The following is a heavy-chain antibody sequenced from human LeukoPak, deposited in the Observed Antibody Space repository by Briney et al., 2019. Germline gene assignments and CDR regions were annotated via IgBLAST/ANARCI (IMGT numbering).Heavy chain of an antibody. D-gene: IGHD3-22*01. CDR1: GLTFSSYA. V-gene: IGHV3-23*01. CDR2: ISTSGGST. Sequence: GGSLRLSCAASGLTFSSYAMSWVRQAPGKGLEWVSGISTSGGSTSSADSVKGRFTASRDNPRNTLYMQMNSLRAEDTAIYYCTIMHPYYDGSGYWVQWGQGTLVTVSS. CDR3: TIMHPYYDGSGYWVQ. J-gene: IGHJ4*02.